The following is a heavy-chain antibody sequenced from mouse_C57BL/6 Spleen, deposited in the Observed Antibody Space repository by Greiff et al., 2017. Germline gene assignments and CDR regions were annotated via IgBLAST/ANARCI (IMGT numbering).Heavy chain of an antibody. V-gene: IGHV10-3*01. Sequence: EVQLVESGGGLVQPKGSLKLSCAASGFTFTTYAMHWVRQAPGQGLEWVARIRSKSSNYATYYADSVKDRFTISRDDSQSMLYLQMNNLKTEDTAMYCCVRGTCWFAYWGQGTLVTVSA. CDR2: IRSKSSNYAT. CDR1: GFTFTTYA. J-gene: IGHJ3*01. CDR3: VRGTCWFAY.